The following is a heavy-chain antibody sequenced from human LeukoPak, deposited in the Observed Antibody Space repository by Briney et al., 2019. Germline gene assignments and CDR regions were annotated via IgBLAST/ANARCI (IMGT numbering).Heavy chain of an antibody. Sequence: PGGTLRLSCAASGFTFSSYGMSWVRQAPGKGLEWISAISGSGGSTYYADSVKGRFTISRDNAKNTVFLQMSSLRAEDTAPYYCARKSASGNYPLDYWGQGTLVTVSS. CDR3: ARKSASGNYPLDY. D-gene: IGHD3-10*01. CDR2: ISGSGGST. CDR1: GFTFSSYG. J-gene: IGHJ4*02. V-gene: IGHV3-23*01.